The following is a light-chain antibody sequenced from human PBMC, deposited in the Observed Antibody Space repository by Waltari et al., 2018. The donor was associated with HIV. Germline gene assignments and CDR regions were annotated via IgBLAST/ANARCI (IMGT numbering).Light chain of an antibody. CDR1: SANIGAGYD. CDR3: QSYDSGLSAYV. CDR2: GNT. J-gene: IGLJ1*01. V-gene: IGLV1-40*01. Sequence: QSVLTQPPSVSGALGQRVTISCTGSSANIGAGYDVHWFQQLPGTAPKLLIYGNTNRPSGVPDRCSGSKSGTSASLAITGLQAEDEGDYYCQSYDSGLSAYVFGTGTKVTVL.